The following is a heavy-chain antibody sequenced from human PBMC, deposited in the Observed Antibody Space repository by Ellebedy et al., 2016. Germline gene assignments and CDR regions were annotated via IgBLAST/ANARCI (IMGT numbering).Heavy chain of an antibody. CDR3: ARHQPSYGSGSYYTNYYGMDV. Sequence: SETLSLTCTVSGGSISRSTYYWGWIRQPPGKGLEWIGSIYFSGSTYYNPSLKSRVTTSVDTSKKQFSLRLSSVTAADTAVYYCARHQPSYGSGSYYTNYYGMDVWGQGTTVTVSS. CDR1: GGSISRSTYY. D-gene: IGHD3-10*01. CDR2: IYFSGST. V-gene: IGHV4-39*01. J-gene: IGHJ6*02.